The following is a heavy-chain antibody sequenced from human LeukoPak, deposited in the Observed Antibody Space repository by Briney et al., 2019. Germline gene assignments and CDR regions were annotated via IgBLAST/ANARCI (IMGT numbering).Heavy chain of an antibody. D-gene: IGHD2-15*01. CDR2: ISSSSSYI. CDR1: GFTFTNYG. J-gene: IGHJ4*02. Sequence: GGSLRLSCATSGFTFTNYGMSWVRQAPGKGLGWVSSISSSSSYIYYADSVKGRFTISRDNAKNSLYLQMNSLRAEETAVYYCARGDGSSYYFDYWGQGALVTVSS. CDR3: ARGDGSSYYFDY. V-gene: IGHV3-21*01.